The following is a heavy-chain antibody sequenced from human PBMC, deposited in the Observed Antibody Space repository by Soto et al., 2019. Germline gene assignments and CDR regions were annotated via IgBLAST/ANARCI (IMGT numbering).Heavy chain of an antibody. CDR3: AKDGLSGSYYSLYYYGMDV. D-gene: IGHD1-26*01. CDR1: GFTFSSYA. V-gene: IGHV3-23*01. Sequence: GGSLRLSCAASGFTFSSYAMSWVRQAPGKXLEWVSAISGSGGSTYYADSVKGRFTISRDNSKNTLYLQMNSLRAEDTAVYYCAKDGLSGSYYSLYYYGMDVWGQGTTVTVSS. CDR2: ISGSGGST. J-gene: IGHJ6*02.